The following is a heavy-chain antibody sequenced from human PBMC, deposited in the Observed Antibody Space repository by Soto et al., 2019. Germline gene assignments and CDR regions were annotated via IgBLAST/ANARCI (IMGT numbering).Heavy chain of an antibody. V-gene: IGHV3-15*01. CDR1: GFTCSNAW. CDR2: IKSKTDGGTT. CDR3: TTGTPPVDYGDYFDY. Sequence: EVQLVESGGGLVKPGGSLRLSCAASGFTCSNAWMSWVRQAPGKGLEWVGRIKSKTDGGTTDYAAPVKGRFTISRDDSKNTLYLQMNSLKTEDTAAYYCTTGTPPVDYGDYFDYWGQGTLVTVSS. D-gene: IGHD4-17*01. J-gene: IGHJ4*02.